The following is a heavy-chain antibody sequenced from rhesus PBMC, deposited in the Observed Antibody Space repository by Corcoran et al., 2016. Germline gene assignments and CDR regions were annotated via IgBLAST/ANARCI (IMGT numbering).Heavy chain of an antibody. V-gene: IGHV4-80*01. CDR2: NKGKSRST. D-gene: IGHD1-1-1*01. CDR1: GAPISSNW. CDR3: ARDPNSWNYIALGEEVP. Sequence: QVQLQESGPGLVKPSETLSLTCTVSGAPISSNWWSWIRQPPGKGLGWLGENKGKSRSTNYNPALKRRVPISKAASKNQFSLKLRSVTAADTAVYYCARDPNSWNYIALGEEVPWGQGVLVTVSS. J-gene: IGHJ4*01.